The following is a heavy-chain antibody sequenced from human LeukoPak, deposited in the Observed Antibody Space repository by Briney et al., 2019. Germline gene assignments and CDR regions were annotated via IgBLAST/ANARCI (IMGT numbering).Heavy chain of an antibody. CDR3: ARGQRDSPGVAFDI. CDR2: INPNSGGT. D-gene: IGHD2-8*01. CDR1: GYTFTGYY. V-gene: IGHV1-2*02. Sequence: GASVKVSCKASGYTFTGYYMHWVRQAPGQGLEWMGWINPNSGGTDYAQKFQGRVTMTRDTSISTAYMELSRLRSDDTAVYYCARGQRDSPGVAFDIWGQGTMVTVSS. J-gene: IGHJ3*02.